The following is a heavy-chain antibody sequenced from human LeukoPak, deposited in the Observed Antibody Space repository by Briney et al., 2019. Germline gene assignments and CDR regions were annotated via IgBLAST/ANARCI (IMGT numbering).Heavy chain of an antibody. D-gene: IGHD6-19*01. V-gene: IGHV3-23*01. CDR3: ATLTEDSSGWSS. CDR2: ISGSGGST. CDR1: GFTFSTYA. Sequence: PGGSLRLSCAASGFTFSTYAMSWVRQAPGKGLEWVSAISGSGGSTYYADSVKGRFTISRDNSKNTLYLQMNSLRAEDTAVYYCATLTEDSSGWSSWGQGTLVTVSS. J-gene: IGHJ4*02.